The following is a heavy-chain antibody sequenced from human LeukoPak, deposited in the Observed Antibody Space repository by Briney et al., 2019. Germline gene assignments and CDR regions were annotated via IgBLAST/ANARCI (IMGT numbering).Heavy chain of an antibody. Sequence: GGSLRLSCAASGFTFSDYYMSWIRQAPGKGLEWDSYISSSSSYTNYADSVKGRFTTSRDNAKKSLYLQMNSLRAEDTAVYYCASVYYYGMDVWGQGTTVTVSS. CDR1: GFTFSDYY. CDR2: ISSSSSYT. CDR3: ASVYYYGMDV. V-gene: IGHV3-11*03. J-gene: IGHJ6*02.